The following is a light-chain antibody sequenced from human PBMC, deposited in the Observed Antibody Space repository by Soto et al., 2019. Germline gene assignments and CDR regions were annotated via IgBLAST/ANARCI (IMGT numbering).Light chain of an antibody. V-gene: IGLV2-14*01. CDR2: EVN. J-gene: IGLJ1*01. CDR1: RSDIGDSNF. CDR3: ASFRSGTIHV. Sequence: QSALTQPASVSGSPGQSVTISCTGPRSDIGDSNFISWYQHSPGKAPRLLIYEVNNRPSGVSKRFSGSKAGNTASLTISGLLDDDEADYFCASFRSGTIHVFGSGTKVTVL.